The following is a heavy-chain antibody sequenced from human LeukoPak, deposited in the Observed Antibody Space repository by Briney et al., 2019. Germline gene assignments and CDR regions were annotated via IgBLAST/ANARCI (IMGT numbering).Heavy chain of an antibody. CDR1: GFTFSSYG. Sequence: GGSLRLSCAASGFTFSSYGMHWVRQAPGKGLEWVSYISGSGSTIYYADSVKGRFTISRDNAKDSLYLQMNSLRAEDTAVYYCARVRSGYSHENYFDYWGQGTLVTVSS. V-gene: IGHV3-48*04. D-gene: IGHD5-18*01. CDR2: ISGSGSTI. J-gene: IGHJ4*02. CDR3: ARVRSGYSHENYFDY.